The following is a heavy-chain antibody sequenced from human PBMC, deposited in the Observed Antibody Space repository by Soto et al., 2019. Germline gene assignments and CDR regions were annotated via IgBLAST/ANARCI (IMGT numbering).Heavy chain of an antibody. CDR3: AKDQHPWAVALHPFDY. CDR1: GFTFSSYD. J-gene: IGHJ4*02. D-gene: IGHD5-12*01. V-gene: IGHV3-48*01. Sequence: GGSLRLSCAASGFTFSSYDMNWVRQAPGKGLEWVSYISTSSSTIYYADSVKGRFTIYRDNAKNSLYLQMNSLRAEDTALYYCAKDQHPWAVALHPFDYWGQGTLVTVSS. CDR2: ISTSSSTI.